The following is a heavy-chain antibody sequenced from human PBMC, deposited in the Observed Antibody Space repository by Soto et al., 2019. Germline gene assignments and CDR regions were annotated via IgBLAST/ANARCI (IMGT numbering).Heavy chain of an antibody. V-gene: IGHV3-64D*06. CDR3: VKDHPALEY. CDR1: GFTFSDYA. J-gene: IGHJ4*01. Sequence: PGGSLRLSCSASGFTFSDYAMHWVRQAPGKGLEYVSVIRSDGDRIYYADSVKGRFTISRDNSKNTLFLQMNSLIPEDTAMYYCVKDHPALEYWGHGTLVTVSS. CDR2: IRSDGDRI.